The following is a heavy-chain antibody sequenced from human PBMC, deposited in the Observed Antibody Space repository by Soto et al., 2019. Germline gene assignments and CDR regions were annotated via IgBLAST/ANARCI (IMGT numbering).Heavy chain of an antibody. J-gene: IGHJ4*02. CDR2: ISAYNGNT. V-gene: IGHV1-18*01. CDR3: ARTQTYYDFWSGYWPFDY. D-gene: IGHD3-3*01. CDR1: SYTFTSYG. Sequence: GASVKVSCKASSYTFTSYGISWVRQAPGQGLEWMGWISAYNGNTNYAQKLQGRVTMTTDTSTSTAYMELRSLRSDDTAVYYCARTQTYYDFWSGYWPFDYWGQGTLVTVSS.